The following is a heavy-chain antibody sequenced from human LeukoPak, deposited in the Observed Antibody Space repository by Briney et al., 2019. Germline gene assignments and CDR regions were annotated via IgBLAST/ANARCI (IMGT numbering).Heavy chain of an antibody. CDR3: ARIMVPAAKQAFDI. Sequence: PSETLSLTCTVSGGSISTYYWSWIRQHPGKGLEWIGYIYYSGSTYYNPSLKSRVTISVDTSKNQFSLKLSSVTAADTAVYYCARIMVPAAKQAFDIWGQGTMVTVSS. D-gene: IGHD2-2*01. CDR2: IYYSGST. V-gene: IGHV4-59*06. CDR1: GGSISTYY. J-gene: IGHJ3*02.